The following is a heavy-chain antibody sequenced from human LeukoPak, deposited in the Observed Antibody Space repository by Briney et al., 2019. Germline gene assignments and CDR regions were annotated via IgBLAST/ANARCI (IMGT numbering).Heavy chain of an antibody. D-gene: IGHD3-10*01. Sequence: GGSLRLSCAASGFTFNSYAMSWVRQAPGKGLEWVSAISGSGGSTYYADSVKGRFTISRDNSKNTLYLQMNSLRAEDTAVYYCAKDLDYYGSGSYFFDYWGQGTLVTVSS. V-gene: IGHV3-23*01. CDR3: AKDLDYYGSGSYFFDY. CDR2: ISGSGGST. CDR1: GFTFNSYA. J-gene: IGHJ4*02.